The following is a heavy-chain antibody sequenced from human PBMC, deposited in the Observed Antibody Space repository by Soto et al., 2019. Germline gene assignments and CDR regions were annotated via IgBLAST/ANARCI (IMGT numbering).Heavy chain of an antibody. CDR3: XREDGXXXXXSAFDS. J-gene: IGHJ4*02. V-gene: IGHV3-21*02. CDR1: GFTLTTYT. Sequence: EVKLVESGGGLVAPGGSLRLSCVASGFTLTTYTMNWVRQXPXXXXXWVASINGRSNYKYYSDSVKGRFTISRDNAQNSLFLQMGRLGPEDTAXXXCXREDGXXXXXSAFDSWGQGTLVTVSS. CDR2: INGRSNYK.